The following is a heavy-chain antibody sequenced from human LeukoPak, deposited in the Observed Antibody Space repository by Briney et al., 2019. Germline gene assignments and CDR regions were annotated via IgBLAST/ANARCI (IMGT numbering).Heavy chain of an antibody. CDR2: ISYDGSNK. J-gene: IGHJ5*02. CDR3: AKDPGWS. Sequence: GGSLRPSCAASGFTFSSYGMHWVRQAPGKGLEWVAVISYDGSNKYYADSVKGRFTISRDNSKNTLYLQMNSLRAEDTAVYYCAKDPGWSWGQGTLVTVSS. CDR1: GFTFSSYG. V-gene: IGHV3-30*18. D-gene: IGHD2-15*01.